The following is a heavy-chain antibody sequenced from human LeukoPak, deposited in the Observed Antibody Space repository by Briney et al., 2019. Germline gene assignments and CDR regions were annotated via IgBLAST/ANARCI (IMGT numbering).Heavy chain of an antibody. D-gene: IGHD1-26*01. Sequence: GALVKVSCKASGFTFNSYGISWVRQAPGRGLEWMGWISANKGNTNYAQKLQGRVTMTTDTSTRTVYMELRSLRSDDTAVYYCASRSGTYPYYFDYWGQGTLSPSPQ. CDR1: GFTFNSYG. CDR3: ASRSGTYPYYFDY. V-gene: IGHV1-18*01. CDR2: ISANKGNT. J-gene: IGHJ4*02.